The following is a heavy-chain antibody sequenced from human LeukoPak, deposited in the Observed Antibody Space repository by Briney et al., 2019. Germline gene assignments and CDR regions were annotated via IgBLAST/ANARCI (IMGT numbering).Heavy chain of an antibody. V-gene: IGHV3-21*01. CDR1: GFTVSKNY. Sequence: PGGSLRLSCAASGFTVSKNYMSWVRQAPGKGLEWVSSISSSSSYIYYADSVKGRFTISRDNAKNSLYLQMNSLRAEDTAVYYCARDQWQQLVRGGYYYMDVWGEGTTVTVSS. CDR3: ARDQWQQLVRGGYYYMDV. CDR2: ISSSSSYI. D-gene: IGHD6-13*01. J-gene: IGHJ6*03.